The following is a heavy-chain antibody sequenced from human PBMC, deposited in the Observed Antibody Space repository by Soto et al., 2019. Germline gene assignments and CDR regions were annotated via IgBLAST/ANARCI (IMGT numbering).Heavy chain of an antibody. CDR3: ASLGWNYYFDY. J-gene: IGHJ4*02. CDR2: IYPGDSDT. Sequence: GESLKISCNGSGYIFASYWIGWVRQMPGKGLEWMGIIYPGDSDTRYSPSFQGQVTISADKSISTAYLQWSSLKASDTAMYYCASLGWNYYFDYWGQGTLVTVSS. D-gene: IGHD1-1*01. V-gene: IGHV5-51*01. CDR1: GYIFASYW.